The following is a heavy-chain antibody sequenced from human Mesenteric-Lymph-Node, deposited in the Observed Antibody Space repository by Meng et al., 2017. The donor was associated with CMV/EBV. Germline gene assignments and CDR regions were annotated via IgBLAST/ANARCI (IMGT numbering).Heavy chain of an antibody. Sequence: ASVKVSCKASGYTFTSYDINWVRQATGQGLEWRGWMNPNSGNTGYAQKFQGRVTMTRNTSISTAYMELSSLRSEDTAVYYCARAPAAATYNWFDPWGQGTLVTVSS. J-gene: IGHJ5*02. CDR3: ARAPAAATYNWFDP. CDR2: MNPNSGNT. D-gene: IGHD2-15*01. V-gene: IGHV1-8*01. CDR1: GYTFTSYD.